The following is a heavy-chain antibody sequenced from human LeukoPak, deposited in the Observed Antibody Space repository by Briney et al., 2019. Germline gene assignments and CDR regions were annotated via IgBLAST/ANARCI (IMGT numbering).Heavy chain of an antibody. CDR2: ISGSGGST. J-gene: IGHJ4*02. V-gene: IGHV3-23*01. CDR1: GFTFSSYA. Sequence: GGSLRLSCAASGFTFSSYAMSWVRQAPGKGLEWVSAISGSGGSTYYADSVKGRSTISRDNSKNTLYLQMNSLRAEDTAVYYCAKDRRAYYYFDYWGQGTLVTVSS. D-gene: IGHD1-26*01. CDR3: AKDRRAYYYFDY.